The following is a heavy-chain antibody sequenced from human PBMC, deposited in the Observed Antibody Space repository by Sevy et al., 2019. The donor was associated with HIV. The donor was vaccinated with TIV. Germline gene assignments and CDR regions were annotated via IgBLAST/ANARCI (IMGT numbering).Heavy chain of an antibody. CDR3: ARGYSGYGYYFDY. D-gene: IGHD5-12*01. J-gene: IGHJ4*02. CDR1: GFTFSSYA. V-gene: IGHV3-30-3*01. Sequence: GGSLRLSCAASGFTFSSYAMHWVRQAPGKGLEWVAVISYDGCNKYYADSVKGRFTISRDNSKNTLYLQMNSLRAEDTAVYYCARGYSGYGYYFDYSGQGTLVTVSS. CDR2: ISYDGCNK.